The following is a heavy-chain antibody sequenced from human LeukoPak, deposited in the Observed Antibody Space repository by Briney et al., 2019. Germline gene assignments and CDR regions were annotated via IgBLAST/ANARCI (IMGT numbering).Heavy chain of an antibody. V-gene: IGHV5-10-1*01. D-gene: IGHD6-13*01. CDR1: GYNFTTYW. J-gene: IGHJ4*02. Sequence: GESLKISCKGSGYNFTTYWISWVRQMPGKGLEWMGRIDPSDSYTNYSPSFQGHVTISADKSFSTAYLQWTSLKASDTAMYYCARHAKAYGSSCDYWGQGTLVTVSS. CDR2: IDPSDSYT. CDR3: ARHAKAYGSSCDY.